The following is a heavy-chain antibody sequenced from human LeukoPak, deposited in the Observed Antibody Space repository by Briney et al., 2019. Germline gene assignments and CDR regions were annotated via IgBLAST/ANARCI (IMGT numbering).Heavy chain of an antibody. J-gene: IGHJ4*02. CDR1: GFTFSSYW. V-gene: IGHV3-74*01. Sequence: GGSLRLSCAASGFTFSSYWMHWVRQAPGKWLVWVSRINSDGSSTSYADSVKGRFTISRDNTKNTLYLQMNSLRAEDTAVYYCARAGYDFFDYWGQGTLVTVSS. CDR2: INSDGSST. CDR3: ARAGYDFFDY. D-gene: IGHD5-12*01.